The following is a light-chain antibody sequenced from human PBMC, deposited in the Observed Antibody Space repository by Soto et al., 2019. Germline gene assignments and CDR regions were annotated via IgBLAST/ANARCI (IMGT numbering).Light chain of an antibody. Sequence: EIVLTQSPGTLSLSPGERATLSCRASQSVSSSYLAWYQQKPGQAPRLLIYGASSRATGITDRFSGSGSGTDFTLTISRLEPEDFAVYYCQQYGSSITFGQGTLLEIK. CDR2: GAS. V-gene: IGKV3-20*01. J-gene: IGKJ5*01. CDR3: QQYGSSIT. CDR1: QSVSSSY.